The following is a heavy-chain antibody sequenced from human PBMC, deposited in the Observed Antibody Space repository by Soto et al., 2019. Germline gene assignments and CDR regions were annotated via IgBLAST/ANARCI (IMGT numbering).Heavy chain of an antibody. CDR3: ARDWDSSGYFWFDP. V-gene: IGHV3-48*04. J-gene: IGHJ5*02. CDR2: VSSGGNTI. D-gene: IGHD3-22*01. Sequence: GGSLRLSCAASGFDFSFYSMNWVRQAPGKGLEWVAYVSSGGNTIYSADPVKGRFTISRDNAKNSLYLQMNNLRVEDTAVYYCARDWDSSGYFWFDPWGQGTLVTVSS. CDR1: GFDFSFYS.